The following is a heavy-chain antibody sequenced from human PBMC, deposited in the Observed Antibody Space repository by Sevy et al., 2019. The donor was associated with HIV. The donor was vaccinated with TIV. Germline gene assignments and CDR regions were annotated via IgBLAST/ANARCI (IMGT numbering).Heavy chain of an antibody. CDR2: ISGSSNYI. D-gene: IGHD1-26*01. CDR1: GFTFDTYS. Sequence: GGSLRLSCAASGFTFDTYSMNWVRQAPGKGLEWVSFISGSSNYIYYADSVKGRFTVSRDNAKNSRYLQMNRVRAEDTAVYYCAKRLVSWDGMDVWGQGTTVTVSS. V-gene: IGHV3-21*01. J-gene: IGHJ6*02. CDR3: AKRLVSWDGMDV.